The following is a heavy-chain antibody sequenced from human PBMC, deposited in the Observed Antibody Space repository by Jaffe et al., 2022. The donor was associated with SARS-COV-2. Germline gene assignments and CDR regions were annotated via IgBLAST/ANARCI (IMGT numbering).Heavy chain of an antibody. CDR3: AKDRSTMVRGRDWFDA. CDR2: IDTNTGNP. Sequence: QVQLVQSGSELKKPGASVKVSCKASGYSFSSYGVNWVRQAPGQGLEWMGWIDTNTGNPTYVQGFTGRFVFSFDTSVSTTYLQINSLKAEDTAVYYCAKDRSTMVRGRDWFDAWGQGTLVTVSS. J-gene: IGHJ5*02. V-gene: IGHV7-4-1*02. CDR1: GYSFSSYG. D-gene: IGHD3-10*01.